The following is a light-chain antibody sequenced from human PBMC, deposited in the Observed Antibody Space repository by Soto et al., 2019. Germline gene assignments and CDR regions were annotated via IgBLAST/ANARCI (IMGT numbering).Light chain of an antibody. CDR1: QSVDIN. CDR2: GAS. Sequence: EIVMTQSPATLSVSPGERVTLSCRASQSVDINLAWYQQKPGQAPRLLIYGASTRATDMPGRFSGRGAGAEFTLTISSLQLEDFAVYYCQQYRSWPRTLGQGTKVDIK. V-gene: IGKV3-15*01. J-gene: IGKJ1*01. CDR3: QQYRSWPRT.